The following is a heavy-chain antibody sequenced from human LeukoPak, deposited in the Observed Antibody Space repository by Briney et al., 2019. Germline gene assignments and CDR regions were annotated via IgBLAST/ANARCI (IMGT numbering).Heavy chain of an antibody. CDR2: IYGGGNT. J-gene: IGHJ5*02. D-gene: IGHD1-26*01. V-gene: IGHV3-53*04. CDR3: VRLMGSGWFDP. CDR1: GFTVSSSP. Sequence: GGSLRLSCAASGFTVSSSPINWVRQAPGRGLEWVSVIYGGGNTFYADSVKGRFTISRHNSENTLYLQMNSLSADDTAVYYCVRLMGSGWFDPWGQGTLVTVFS.